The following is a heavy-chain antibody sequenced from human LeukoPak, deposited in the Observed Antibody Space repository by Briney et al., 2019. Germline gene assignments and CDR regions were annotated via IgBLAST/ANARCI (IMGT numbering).Heavy chain of an antibody. J-gene: IGHJ4*02. CDR1: GASFTNYY. CDR2: SSYNGNT. V-gene: IGHV4-59*01. D-gene: IGHD3-10*01. Sequence: SETLSLTCTVSGASFTNYYWSWIRQPPGQGLEWIGFSSYNGNTYYNPSLKSRVTISVDMSKNQFSLRLKSVTAVDTAVYYCARGALLWFGAKMEYYFDSWGQGTPLTVSS. CDR3: ARGALLWFGAKMEYYFDS.